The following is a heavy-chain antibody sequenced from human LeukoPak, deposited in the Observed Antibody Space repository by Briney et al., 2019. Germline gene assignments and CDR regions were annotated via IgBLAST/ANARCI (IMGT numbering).Heavy chain of an antibody. J-gene: IGHJ5*02. D-gene: IGHD3-10*01. V-gene: IGHV4-34*01. Sequence: PSETLSLTCAVYGGSFSGYYWSWIRQPPGKGLEWIGEINHSGSTNYNPSLKSRVTISVDTSKNQFSLKLSSVTAADTAVYYCARSALALRGVISWFDPWGQGTLVTVSS. CDR3: ARSALALRGVISWFDP. CDR1: GGSFSGYY. CDR2: INHSGST.